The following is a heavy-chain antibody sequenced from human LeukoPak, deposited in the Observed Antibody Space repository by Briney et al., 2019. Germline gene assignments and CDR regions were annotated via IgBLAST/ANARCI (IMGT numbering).Heavy chain of an antibody. D-gene: IGHD2-2*02. CDR3: AREYYCSSTSCYTKGNYYYYMDV. CDR1: GFTVSSNY. Sequence: GGSLRLSCAASGFTVSSNYMSWVRQAPGKGLEWVSVIYSGGSTYYADSVKGRFTISRDNSKNTLYLQMNSVKAEDTAVYYCAREYYCSSTSCYTKGNYYYYMDVWGKGTTVTVSS. CDR2: IYSGGST. V-gene: IGHV3-66*02. J-gene: IGHJ6*03.